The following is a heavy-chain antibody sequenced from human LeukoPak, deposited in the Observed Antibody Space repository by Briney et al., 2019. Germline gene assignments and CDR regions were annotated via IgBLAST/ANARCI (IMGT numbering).Heavy chain of an antibody. D-gene: IGHD3-22*01. CDR3: ARAPGGSGYYDNYY. V-gene: IGHV3-21*01. J-gene: IGHJ4*02. CDR2: ISSSSSYI. CDR1: GFTFSSYS. Sequence: PGGSLRLSCAASGFTFSSYSMNWVRQAPGKGLEWVSSISSSSSYIYYADSVKGRFTISRDNAKNSLYLQMNSLRAEDTAVYYCARAPGGSGYYDNYYWGQGTLVTVSS.